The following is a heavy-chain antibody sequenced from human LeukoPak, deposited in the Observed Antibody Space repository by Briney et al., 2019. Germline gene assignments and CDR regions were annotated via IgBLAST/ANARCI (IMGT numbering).Heavy chain of an antibody. D-gene: IGHD3-22*01. J-gene: IGHJ4*02. CDR2: MNPNSGNT. Sequence: ASVKVSCKASGYTFTSYDINWVRQATGQGLEWMGWMNPNSGNTGYAQKFQGRVTITRNTSISTAYMELSSLRSEDTAVYYCAITSGGYYYLSFDYWGQGTLVTVSS. V-gene: IGHV1-8*03. CDR3: AITSGGYYYLSFDY. CDR1: GYTFTSYD.